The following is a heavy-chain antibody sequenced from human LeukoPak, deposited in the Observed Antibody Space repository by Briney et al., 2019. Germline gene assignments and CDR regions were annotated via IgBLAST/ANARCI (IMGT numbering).Heavy chain of an antibody. CDR2: IYSGGTI. D-gene: IGHD3-3*01. CDR1: RFTVSGNY. Sequence: PGGSLRLSCAASRFTVSGNYMSWVRQAPGKGLEWVSIIYSGGTIHYADSVKGRFTISRDNTKNTLYLQMNSLRAEDTAVYYCATGHDFGFDPWGQGTLVTVSS. J-gene: IGHJ5*02. CDR3: ATGHDFGFDP. V-gene: IGHV3-53*01.